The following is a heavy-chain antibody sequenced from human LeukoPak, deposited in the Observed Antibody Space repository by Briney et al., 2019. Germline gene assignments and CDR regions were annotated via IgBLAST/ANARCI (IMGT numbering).Heavy chain of an antibody. V-gene: IGHV1-69*05. CDR2: IIAIFGTA. CDR3: AREGVAGTFDY. D-gene: IGHD6-19*01. CDR1: GYTFTSYA. J-gene: IGHJ4*02. Sequence: SVKVSCKASGYTFTSYAISWLRQAPGQGLEWMGGIIAIFGTANYAQKFQGRVTITTDESTSTAYIELSSLRSEDTAVYYCAREGVAGTFDYWGQGTLVTVSS.